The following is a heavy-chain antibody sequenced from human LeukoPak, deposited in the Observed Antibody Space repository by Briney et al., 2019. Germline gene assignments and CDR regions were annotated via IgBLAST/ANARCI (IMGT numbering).Heavy chain of an antibody. CDR1: GFTVSSNY. Sequence: PGGSLRLSCAASGFTVSSNYMSWVRQAPGKGLEWVSVIYSGGTTSSPTLLRGGLPSSGAISKKRRILQRTAWEVGTPLVFYWRGSTYYADSVKGRFTISRDNSKNTLYLQMNSLRAEDTAVYYCARVRNDILTGYDFDYWGQGTLVTVSS. D-gene: IGHD2-15*01. CDR2: IYSGGTT. J-gene: IGHJ4*02. CDR3: RGSTYYADSVKGRFTISRDNSKNTLYLQMNSLRAEDTAVYYCARVRNDILTGYDFDY. V-gene: IGHV3-66*02.